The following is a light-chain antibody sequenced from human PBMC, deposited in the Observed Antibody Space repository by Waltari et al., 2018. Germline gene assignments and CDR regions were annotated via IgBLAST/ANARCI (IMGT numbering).Light chain of an antibody. J-gene: IGKJ4*01. Sequence: ELVLTQSPATLSVSPGERAALSCKASQNVVSQLGWYQQRPGQAPRRLIDDVSNRASGVPARFSGRGSGTAFTLTISSLEPEDVAVYYCQQRDSWPLTFGGGTKVEIK. V-gene: IGKV3-11*01. CDR1: QNVVSQ. CDR2: DVS. CDR3: QQRDSWPLT.